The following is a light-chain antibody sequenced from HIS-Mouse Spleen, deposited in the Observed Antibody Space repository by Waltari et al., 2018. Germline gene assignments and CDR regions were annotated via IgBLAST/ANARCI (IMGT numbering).Light chain of an antibody. CDR3: CSYAGSSTVV. CDR2: EGS. V-gene: IGLV2-23*01. J-gene: IGLJ2*01. CDR1: SSAVGSYNI. Sequence: QSALTQPASVSGSPGQSITISCTGPSSAVGSYNIVSWYQQHPGKAPKLMIYEGSKRPSGVSNRFSGSKSGNTASLTISGLQAEDEADYYCCSYAGSSTVVFGGGTKLTVL.